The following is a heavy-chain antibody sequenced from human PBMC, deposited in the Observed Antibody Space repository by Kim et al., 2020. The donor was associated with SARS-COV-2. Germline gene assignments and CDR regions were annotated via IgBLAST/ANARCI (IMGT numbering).Heavy chain of an antibody. Sequence: SYADSVKGRFTISRDNAKNTLYLQMNSRRAEDTAVYYCARPLGKDWYFDLWGRGTLVTVSS. J-gene: IGHJ2*01. CDR3: ARPLGKDWYFDL. V-gene: IGHV3-74*01. D-gene: IGHD7-27*01.